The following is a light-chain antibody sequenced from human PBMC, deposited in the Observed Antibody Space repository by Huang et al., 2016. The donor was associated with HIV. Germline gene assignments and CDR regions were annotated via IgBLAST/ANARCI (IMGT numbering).Light chain of an antibody. CDR2: AAS. CDR1: QTINKY. V-gene: IGKV1-39*01. J-gene: IGKJ2*01. Sequence: DIQMTQSPSSLSASVGDRVTITCLASQTINKYLNWYQQKPGKAPKLLIFAASRLQSGVPFKVSGRGSGTDFTLTISSLQPEDFATYYCQQSYNTPSTFGQGTRLEIK. CDR3: QQSYNTPST.